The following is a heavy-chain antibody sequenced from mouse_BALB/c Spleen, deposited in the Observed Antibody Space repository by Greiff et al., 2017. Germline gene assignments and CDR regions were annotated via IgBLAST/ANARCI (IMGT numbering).Heavy chain of an antibody. V-gene: IGHV5-17*02. D-gene: IGHD1-2*01. CDR2: ISSGSSTI. J-gene: IGHJ3*01. CDR3: ARPLYYGSPWFAY. Sequence: EVKLMESGGGLVQPGGSRKLSCAASGFTFSSFGMHWVRQAPEKGLEWVAYISSGSSTIYYADTVKGRFTISRDNPKNTLFLQMTSLRSEDTAMYYCARPLYYGSPWFAYWGQGTLVTVSA. CDR1: GFTFSSFG.